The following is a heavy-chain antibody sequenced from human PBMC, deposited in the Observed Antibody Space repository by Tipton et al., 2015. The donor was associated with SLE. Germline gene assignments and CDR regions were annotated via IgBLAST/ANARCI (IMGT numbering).Heavy chain of an antibody. V-gene: IGHV3-30*14. CDR2: ISYDGSNK. CDR3: ASLGGGRFVGSLDI. J-gene: IGHJ3*02. CDR1: GFTFSSYA. Sequence: SLRLSCAASGFTFSSYAMHWVRQAPGKGLEWVAVISYDGSNKYYADSVKGRFTISRDNSKNTLFLQMNKLRVEDTAVYYCASLGGGRFVGSLDIWGQGTNVTVSS. D-gene: IGHD1-26*01.